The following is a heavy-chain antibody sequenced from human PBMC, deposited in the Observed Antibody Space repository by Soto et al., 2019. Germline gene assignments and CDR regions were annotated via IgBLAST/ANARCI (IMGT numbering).Heavy chain of an antibody. CDR1: GFTFSTYS. V-gene: IGHV3-23*01. D-gene: IGHD3-10*01. CDR3: TKKVNSGPGSQYFDY. CDR2: FRTGGDDGTT. Sequence: GSLRLSCAASGFTFSTYSMSWVRQAPGKGLEWVSGFRTGGDDGTTYYADSVKGRFTISRDNSKNTMFLQMNSLRVEDTAIYYCTKKVNSGPGSQYFDYWGQGXLVTVSS. J-gene: IGHJ4*02.